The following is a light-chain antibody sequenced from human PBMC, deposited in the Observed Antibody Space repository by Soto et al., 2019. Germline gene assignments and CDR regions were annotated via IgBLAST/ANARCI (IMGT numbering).Light chain of an antibody. CDR2: DVS. CDR1: SSDVGGYNF. CDR3: SSYTSSSTLEV. J-gene: IGLJ1*01. Sequence: QSALTQPASVSGSPGQSITLSCTGTSSDVGGYNFVSWYQQYPGKVPKLMIYDVSNRPSGVSNRFSGSKSGNTASLTISGLQAEDEADDYCSSYTSSSTLEVFGTGTKVTVL. V-gene: IGLV2-14*03.